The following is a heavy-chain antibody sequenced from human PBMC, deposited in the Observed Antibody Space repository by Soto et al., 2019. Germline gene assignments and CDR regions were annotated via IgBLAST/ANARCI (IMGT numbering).Heavy chain of an antibody. CDR2: ISSSSSYT. CDR3: ARGSCDPNQVLGVVIYNWFDL. D-gene: IGHD3-3*01. J-gene: IGHJ5*02. V-gene: IGHV3-11*06. CDR1: GFTFSDYY. Sequence: PGGSLRLSCAASGFTFSDYYMSWIRQAPGKGLEWVSYISSSSSYTNYADSVKGRFTISRDNAKNSLYLHMNSLRAEDTAVYYCARGSCDPNQVLGVVIYNWFDLWGQGILVTVSS.